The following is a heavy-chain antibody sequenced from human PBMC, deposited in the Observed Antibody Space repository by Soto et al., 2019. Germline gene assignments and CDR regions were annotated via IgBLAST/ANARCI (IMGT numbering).Heavy chain of an antibody. CDR1: GFTFSDHY. J-gene: IGHJ4*02. CDR3: TRSIAD. CDR2: IRNKANSYTT. D-gene: IGHD6-13*01. V-gene: IGHV3-72*01. Sequence: EVQLVESGGGLVQPGGSLRLSCAASGFTFSDHYMDWVRQAPGKGLEWVGRIRNKANSYTTEYAASVKGRFTISRDDSKNSLYLQMYSLKTEDTAVYYCTRSIADWGQGTLVTVSS.